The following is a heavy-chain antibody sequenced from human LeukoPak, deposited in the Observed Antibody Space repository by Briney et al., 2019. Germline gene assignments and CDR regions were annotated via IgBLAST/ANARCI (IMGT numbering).Heavy chain of an antibody. CDR3: ARDFGQYKLNGGYYFDY. CDR1: GFTFNSYE. J-gene: IGHJ4*02. D-gene: IGHD3-10*01. V-gene: IGHV3-48*03. CDR2: ISSSGSTI. Sequence: GGSLRLSCAASGFTFNSYEMDWVRQAPGKGLEWVSYISSSGSTICYADSVKGRFTISRDNAKNSLYLQMNSLRAEDTAVYYCARDFGQYKLNGGYYFDYWGQGTLVTVS.